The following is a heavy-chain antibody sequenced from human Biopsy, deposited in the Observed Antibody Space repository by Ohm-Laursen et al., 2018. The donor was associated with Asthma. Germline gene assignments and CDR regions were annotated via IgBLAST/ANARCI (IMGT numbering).Heavy chain of an antibody. CDR1: GYTVTRYA. J-gene: IGHJ4*02. V-gene: IGHV7-4-1*02. Sequence: GASVKVSCKASGYTVTRYALNWVRQAPGQGLEWMGWINTHTGTPTYAQGFTGRFVFTLDTSVNTAHLQISNLKAEDTAVYYCARMISYYHEMSYPFFDYWGQGTLVTVSS. D-gene: IGHD3-22*01. CDR2: INTHTGTP. CDR3: ARMISYYHEMSYPFFDY.